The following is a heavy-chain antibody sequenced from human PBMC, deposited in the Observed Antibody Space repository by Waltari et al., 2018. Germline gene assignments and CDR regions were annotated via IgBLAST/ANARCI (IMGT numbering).Heavy chain of an antibody. CDR1: GGTFSSYA. V-gene: IGHV1-69*01. J-gene: IGHJ2*01. Sequence: QVQLVQSGAEVKKPGSSVKVSCKASGGTFSSYAISWVRQAPGHGLEWRGGIIPIFGTANYAQKFQGRVTITADESTSTAYMELSSLRSEDTAVYYCARDPRPYYYDSSGYYVSWYFDLWGRGTLVTVSS. CDR2: IIPIFGTA. D-gene: IGHD3-22*01. CDR3: ARDPRPYYYDSSGYYVSWYFDL.